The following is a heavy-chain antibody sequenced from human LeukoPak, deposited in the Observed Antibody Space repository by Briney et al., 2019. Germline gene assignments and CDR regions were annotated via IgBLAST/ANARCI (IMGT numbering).Heavy chain of an antibody. Sequence: ASVKVSCKASGYTFTGYYMHWVRQAPGQGLEWMGIINPRGGSTSYAQKFQGRVTMTRDMSTSTVYMELSSLRSEDTAVYYCAREGAGVVNFDYWGQGTLVTVSS. V-gene: IGHV1-46*01. CDR2: INPRGGST. CDR1: GYTFTGYY. CDR3: AREGAGVVNFDY. D-gene: IGHD3-3*01. J-gene: IGHJ4*02.